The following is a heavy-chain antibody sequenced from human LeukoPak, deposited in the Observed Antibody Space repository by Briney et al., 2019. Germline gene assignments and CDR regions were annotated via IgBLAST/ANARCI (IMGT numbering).Heavy chain of an antibody. J-gene: IGHJ4*02. CDR3: AADKDPMWSGYYY. Sequence: GASVKVSCKASGFTFTSSAMQWVRQARGQRLEWIGWIIGGSGNTNYVQKFQERVTITRDMSTSTAYMELSSLRSEDTAVYYCAADKDPMWSGYYYWGQGTLVTVSS. CDR2: IIGGSGNT. CDR1: GFTFTSSA. V-gene: IGHV1-58*02. D-gene: IGHD3-3*01.